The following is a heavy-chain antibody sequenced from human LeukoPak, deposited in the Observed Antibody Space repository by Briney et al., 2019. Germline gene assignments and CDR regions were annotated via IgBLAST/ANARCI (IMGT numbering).Heavy chain of an antibody. CDR2: VIPIFGTA. D-gene: IGHD4-23*01. Sequence: ASVKVSCKASVCTFSSYAISWMRQAPGQGLEWMGGVIPIFGTANYAQTFQGRGTITTEESTSTAYIEMISLGSEAAAVYYCARSHFYGGNSLEVYFDYWGQGTLVTVSS. J-gene: IGHJ4*02. CDR1: VCTFSSYA. CDR3: ARSHFYGGNSLEVYFDY. V-gene: IGHV1-69*05.